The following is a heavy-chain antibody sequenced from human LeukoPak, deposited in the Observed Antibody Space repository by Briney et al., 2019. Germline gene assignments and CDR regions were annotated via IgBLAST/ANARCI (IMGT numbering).Heavy chain of an antibody. Sequence: PSETLSLTCTVSGGSISSYYWSWIRQPPGKGLGWIGYIYYSGSTNYNPSLKSRVTISVDTSKNQFSLKLSSVTAADTAVYYCAREVRYYGSGSYYPLFDYWGQGTLVTVSS. CDR3: AREVRYYGSGSYYPLFDY. CDR2: IYYSGST. D-gene: IGHD3-10*01. V-gene: IGHV4-59*01. J-gene: IGHJ4*02. CDR1: GGSISSYY.